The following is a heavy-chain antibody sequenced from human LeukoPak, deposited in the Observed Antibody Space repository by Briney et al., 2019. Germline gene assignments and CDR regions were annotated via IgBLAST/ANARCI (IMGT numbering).Heavy chain of an antibody. CDR2: IYNSGNT. CDR3: ARFIQLYSFDY. CDR1: GGSISSYY. V-gene: IGHV4-59*08. Sequence: PSETLSLTCTVSGGSISSYYWSWIRQPSGKGLEWIGYIYNSGNTNYSPYYNPSLKSRVTISVDTSKNQFSLRLSSVTAADTAVYYCARFIQLYSFDYWGQGTLVTVSS. D-gene: IGHD5-18*01. J-gene: IGHJ4*02.